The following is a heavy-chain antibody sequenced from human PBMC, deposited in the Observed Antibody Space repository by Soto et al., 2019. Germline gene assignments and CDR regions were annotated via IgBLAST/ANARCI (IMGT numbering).Heavy chain of an antibody. Sequence: QITLKESGPTPVKPTQTLTVTCTFSGFSLSSSGVGVGWIRQPPGKALEWLALIYWDGDKRYSPFLKSRLTITKDTSENQVVLTLTNMDPVDTATYYCAHKGGRGAAMDVWGQGTTVTVSS. CDR2: IYWDGDK. J-gene: IGHJ6*02. CDR3: AHKGGRGAAMDV. D-gene: IGHD2-15*01. V-gene: IGHV2-5*02. CDR1: GFSLSSSGVG.